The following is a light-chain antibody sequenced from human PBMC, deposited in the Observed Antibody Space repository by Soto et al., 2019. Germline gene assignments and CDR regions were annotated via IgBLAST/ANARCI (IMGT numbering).Light chain of an antibody. Sequence: QSALSQPASVSGYPGQSITISCTARSSDVGGYNYVSWYQQHPGKAPKFMSYEVSRRPSGVSNRFSGSKSGNTASLTVSGLQAEDEADYYCSSYTTSNTDVFGTGPKVTVL. V-gene: IGLV2-14*01. CDR1: SSDVGGYNY. J-gene: IGLJ1*01. CDR2: EVS. CDR3: SSYTTSNTDV.